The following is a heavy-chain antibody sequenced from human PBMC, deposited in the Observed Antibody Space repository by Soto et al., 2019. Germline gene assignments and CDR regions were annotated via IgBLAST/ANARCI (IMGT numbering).Heavy chain of an antibody. CDR1: GYTFTSYA. V-gene: IGHV1-3*01. J-gene: IGHJ5*02. D-gene: IGHD2-15*01. CDR3: ARGLRVVVAATRLWFDP. Sequence: ASVKVSCKASGYTFTSYAMHWVRQAPGQRLEWMGWINAGNGNTKYSQKYKGRVTITRNTSASTAYMELSSLRSEDTAVYYCARGLRVVVAATRLWFDPWGQGALVTVSS. CDR2: INAGNGNT.